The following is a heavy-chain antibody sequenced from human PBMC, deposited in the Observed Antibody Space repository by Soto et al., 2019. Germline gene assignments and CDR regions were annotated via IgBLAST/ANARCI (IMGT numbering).Heavy chain of an antibody. J-gene: IGHJ4*02. Sequence: GGSLRLSCAASGFTFSSYGMHWVRQAPGKGLEWVAVIWYDGSNKYYADSVKGRFTISRDNSKNTLYLQMNSLRAEDTAVYYCARDPAPHCSSTSCYPDYWGQGTLVTVSS. V-gene: IGHV3-33*08. CDR3: ARDPAPHCSSTSCYPDY. CDR1: GFTFSSYG. D-gene: IGHD2-2*01. CDR2: IWYDGSNK.